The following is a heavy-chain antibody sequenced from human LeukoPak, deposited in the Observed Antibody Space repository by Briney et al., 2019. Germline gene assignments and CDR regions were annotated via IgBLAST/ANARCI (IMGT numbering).Heavy chain of an antibody. CDR3: AKDGHILTGYPLDY. CDR2: ILYDGSNK. V-gene: IGHV3-30-3*01. J-gene: IGHJ4*02. CDR1: GFTFSTHA. Sequence: GGSLRLSCTASGFTFSTHAMHWVRQAPGKGLEWVAIILYDGSNKHYADSVKGRFSISRDNSKNTLYLQMNSLRAEDTAVYYCAKDGHILTGYPLDYWGQGTLVTVSS. D-gene: IGHD3-9*01.